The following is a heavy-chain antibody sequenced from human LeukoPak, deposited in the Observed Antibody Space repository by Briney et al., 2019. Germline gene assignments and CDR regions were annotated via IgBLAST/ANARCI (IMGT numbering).Heavy chain of an antibody. CDR2: IIPIFGTA. CDR3: ARDRTAMVRGVIMGDY. Sequence: ASVKVSCKASGGTFSSYAISWVRQAPGQGLEWMGGIIPIFGTANYAQKFQGRVTITADESTSTAYMELSSLRSEDTAVYYCARDRTAMVRGVIMGDYWGQGTLVTVSS. D-gene: IGHD3-10*01. CDR1: GGTFSSYA. J-gene: IGHJ4*02. V-gene: IGHV1-69*13.